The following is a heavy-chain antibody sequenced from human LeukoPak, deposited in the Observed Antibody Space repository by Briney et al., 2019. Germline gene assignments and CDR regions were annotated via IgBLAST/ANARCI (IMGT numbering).Heavy chain of an antibody. CDR3: AREISSGWSDYFDY. CDR1: GGSVSSGSYY. D-gene: IGHD6-19*01. V-gene: IGHV4-61*01. Sequence: SETLSLTCTVSGGSVSSGSYYWSWIRQPPGKGLEWIGYIYYSGSTNYNPSLKSRVTISVDTSKNQFSLKLSSVTAADTAVYYCAREISSGWSDYFDYWGQGTLVTVSS. CDR2: IYYSGST. J-gene: IGHJ4*02.